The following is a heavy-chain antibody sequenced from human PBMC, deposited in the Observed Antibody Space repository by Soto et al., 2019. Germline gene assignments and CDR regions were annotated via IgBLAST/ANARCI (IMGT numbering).Heavy chain of an antibody. D-gene: IGHD3-10*01. J-gene: IGHJ3*02. Sequence: GGSLRLSSAASGFTFSSSLMSWIRQSPGKGLEWVANIKQDGSEKYYVDSVKGRFTISRDNAKNSLYLQMNSPRAEDTAVYYCARVGPNGFGEFDIWGQGTMVTVSS. V-gene: IGHV3-7*01. CDR3: ARVGPNGFGEFDI. CDR2: IKQDGSEK. CDR1: GFTFSSSL.